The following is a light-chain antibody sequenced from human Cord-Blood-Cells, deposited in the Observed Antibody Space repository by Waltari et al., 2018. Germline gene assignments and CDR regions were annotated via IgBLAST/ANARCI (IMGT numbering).Light chain of an antibody. J-gene: IGLJ1*01. CDR2: RDS. CDR3: QVWDSSTVV. CDR1: NSGGEK. Sequence: SYELTQPLSVSVALGQTARITCGGNNSGGEKVHWYQQKPGQAPVLVIYRDSNRPSGIPERFSGSNAGNTATLTISRAQAGDEADYYCQVWDSSTVVFGTGTKVTVL. V-gene: IGLV3-9*01.